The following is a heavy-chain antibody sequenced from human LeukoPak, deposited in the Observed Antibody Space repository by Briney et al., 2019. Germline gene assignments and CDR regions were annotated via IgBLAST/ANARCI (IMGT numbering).Heavy chain of an antibody. CDR1: GFTFDDYA. V-gene: IGHV3-9*01. Sequence: GGSLRLSCAASGFTFDDYAMHWVRQAPGKGLEWVSGISWNSGSIGYADSVKGRFTISRDNAKNSLYLQMNSLRAEDTAVYYCARTQDFSWDFDYWGQGTLVTVSS. CDR3: ARTQDFSWDFDY. D-gene: IGHD1/OR15-1a*01. CDR2: ISWNSGSI. J-gene: IGHJ4*02.